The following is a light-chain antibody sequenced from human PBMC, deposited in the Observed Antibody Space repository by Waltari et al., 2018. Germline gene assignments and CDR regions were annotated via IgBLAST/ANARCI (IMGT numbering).Light chain of an antibody. J-gene: IGLJ2*01. CDR3: SSYTISSAIFI. CDR2: EVT. Sequence: QSALTQPPSVSGSLGPSITISCTGTRSNVGHNNHVSSYQHQPDNAPKLIIYEVTNRPSGVSTRFSGSKSGNTASLTISGLQAEDEAFYYCSSYTISSAIFIFGGETKVTV. CDR1: RSNVGHNNH. V-gene: IGLV2-14*01.